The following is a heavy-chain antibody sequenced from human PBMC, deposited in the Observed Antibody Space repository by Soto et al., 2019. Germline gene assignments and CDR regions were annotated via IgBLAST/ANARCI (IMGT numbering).Heavy chain of an antibody. CDR3: ARGLRGVLDY. CDR2: ISNDENIK. Sequence: GGSLRLSCVASGFNFGNFGMHWVRQAPGKGLEWLTAISNDENIKQDSVRGRFAIARGNSKNTLYLHLTSLRAEDTAIYYCARGLRGVLDYWGQRTLVTVSS. D-gene: IGHD5-12*01. CDR1: GFNFGNFG. V-gene: IGHV3-33*01. J-gene: IGHJ4*02.